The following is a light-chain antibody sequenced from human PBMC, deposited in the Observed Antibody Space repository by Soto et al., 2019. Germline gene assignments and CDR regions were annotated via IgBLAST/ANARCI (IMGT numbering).Light chain of an antibody. J-gene: IGKJ2*01. Sequence: DSQMTQSPASLSASVGDRVTITCRASQSISSYLNWYQQKPGKAPKLLIYAASSLQSGVPSRFRGSGSGSDFTLTISSLQPDDFATYSCQQIFSDPPPFGQGTKLDI. CDR3: QQIFSDPPP. CDR2: AAS. CDR1: QSISSY. V-gene: IGKV1-39*01.